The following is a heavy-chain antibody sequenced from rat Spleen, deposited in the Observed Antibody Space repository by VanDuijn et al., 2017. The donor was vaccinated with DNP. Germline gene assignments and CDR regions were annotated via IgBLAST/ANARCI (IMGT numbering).Heavy chain of an antibody. J-gene: IGHJ3*01. CDR3: ATEGGFAY. CDR1: GFTFSTAW. D-gene: IGHD3-7*01. CDR2: IKAKSNNYAT. V-gene: IGHV6-6*01. Sequence: EVQVLESGGGLVQPGNSLKLSCATSGFTFSTAWMYWYRRFPEKRLEWVARIKAKSNNYATDYTESVKGRFTISRDDSKSSIYLQMNNLKEEDTAIYYCATEGGFAYWGQGTLVTVSS.